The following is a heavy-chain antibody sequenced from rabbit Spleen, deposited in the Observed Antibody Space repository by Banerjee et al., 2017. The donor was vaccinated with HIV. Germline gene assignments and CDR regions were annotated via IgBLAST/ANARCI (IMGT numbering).Heavy chain of an antibody. V-gene: IGHV1S43*01. CDR2: IYTDTDTT. CDR3: AKSDAAGSWSLDL. D-gene: IGHD4-2*01. J-gene: IGHJ3*01. Sequence: QEQLEESGGGLVKPGGTLTLTCTASGFTLNSYWMCWVRQAPGKGLELIACIYTDTDTTWYPSWVNGRFTISSHNAQNTVSLQMTSLTDADTATYFCAKSDAAGSWSLDLWGQGTLVTVS. CDR1: GFTLNSYW.